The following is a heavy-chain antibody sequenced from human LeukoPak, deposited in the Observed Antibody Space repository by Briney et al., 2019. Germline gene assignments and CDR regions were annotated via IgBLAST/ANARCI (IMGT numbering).Heavy chain of an antibody. CDR3: AREAAYYDSSTLNYYYYYMDV. J-gene: IGHJ6*03. V-gene: IGHV4-34*01. CDR1: GGSFSGYY. CDR2: INHSGST. Sequence: PSETLSLTCAVYGGSFSGYYWSWIRQPPGKGLEWIGEINHSGSTNYNPSLKSRVTISVDTSKNQFSLKLSSVTAADTAVYYCAREAAYYDSSTLNYYYYYMDVWGKGTMVTVSS. D-gene: IGHD3-22*01.